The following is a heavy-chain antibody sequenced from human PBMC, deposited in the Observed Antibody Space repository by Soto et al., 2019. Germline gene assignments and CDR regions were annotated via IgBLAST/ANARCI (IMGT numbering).Heavy chain of an antibody. V-gene: IGHV4-4*07. J-gene: IGHJ4*02. CDR1: GGSISSYY. D-gene: IGHD6-6*01. Sequence: SETLSLTCTVSGGSISSYYWSWIRQPAGKGLEWIGRIYTSGSTNYNPSLKSRVTMSVDTSKNQFSLKLSSVTAADTAVYYCARDLTIKEYSSSYWFDYWGQGNLVTVSS. CDR3: ARDLTIKEYSSSYWFDY. CDR2: IYTSGST.